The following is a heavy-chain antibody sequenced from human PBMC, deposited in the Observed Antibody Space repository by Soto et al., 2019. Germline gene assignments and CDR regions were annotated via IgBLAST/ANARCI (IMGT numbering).Heavy chain of an antibody. D-gene: IGHD3-22*01. CDR1: GGSISSGSYY. Sequence: SESLSLTCTVSGGSISSGSYYWGWVRQPPGKGLEWIGYVYYSGSTYYNPSLKSRVTISVDTSKNQFSLKLSSVTAADTAVYYCARKVGNYYDSSGYLDAFDIWGQGTMVTVSS. CDR3: ARKVGNYYDSSGYLDAFDI. CDR2: VYYSGST. J-gene: IGHJ3*02. V-gene: IGHV4-31*03.